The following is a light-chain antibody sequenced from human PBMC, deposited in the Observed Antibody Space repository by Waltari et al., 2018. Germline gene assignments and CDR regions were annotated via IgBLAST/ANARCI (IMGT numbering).Light chain of an antibody. CDR3: QESYIAPKT. CDR1: QSISTF. J-gene: IGKJ3*01. V-gene: IGKV1-39*01. CDR2: AAS. Sequence: DIQMTQSPSSLSASVGDRVTIACRASQSISTFLNWYQQKPGKAPKLLIYAASSLPSGVPSRCSGNGSGTDFTLTISSLQPEDFATYFCQESYIAPKTFGPGTKVDVK.